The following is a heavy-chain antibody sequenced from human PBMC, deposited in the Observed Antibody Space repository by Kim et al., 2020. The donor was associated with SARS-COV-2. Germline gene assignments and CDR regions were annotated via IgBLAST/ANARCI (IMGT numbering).Heavy chain of an antibody. CDR2: INPSGGST. CDR3: ARDHYVAWLRLSGGLAGY. CDR1: GYTFTSYY. Sequence: ASVKVSCKASGYTFTSYYMHWVRQAPGQGLEWMGIINPSGGSTSYAQKFQGRVTMTRDTSTSTVYMELSSLRSEDTAVYYCARDHYVAWLRLSGGLAGYWGQGTLVTVSS. J-gene: IGHJ4*02. D-gene: IGHD5-12*01. V-gene: IGHV1-46*01.